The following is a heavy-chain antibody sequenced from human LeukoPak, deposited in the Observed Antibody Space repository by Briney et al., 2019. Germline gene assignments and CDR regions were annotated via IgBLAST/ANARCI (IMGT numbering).Heavy chain of an antibody. CDR1: GFTVSSKY. V-gene: IGHV3-53*01. Sequence: GGSLRLSCAASGFTVSSKYMSWVRQTPGKGLQWDALIYSSGDTYTADSVKGRFTISRDNSENTLYLQMDSLRAEDTAVYYCATGYYFGSGSYGYLDYWGQGTLVTVSS. D-gene: IGHD3-10*01. CDR2: IYSSGDT. CDR3: ATGYYFGSGSYGYLDY. J-gene: IGHJ4*02.